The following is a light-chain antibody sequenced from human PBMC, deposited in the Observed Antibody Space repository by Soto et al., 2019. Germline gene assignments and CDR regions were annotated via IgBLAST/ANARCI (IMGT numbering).Light chain of an antibody. CDR1: SSDVGGYNF. V-gene: IGLV2-8*01. CDR2: EVT. Sequence: QSALTQPPSASGSPGQSVTISCTGTSSDVGGYNFVSWYQQHPGKAPKLIIYEVTKRPSGVPDRLSASKSGNTASLTVSGLQAEDEADYYCVSYAGSRLVFGGGTQLTVL. CDR3: VSYAGSRLV. J-gene: IGLJ2*01.